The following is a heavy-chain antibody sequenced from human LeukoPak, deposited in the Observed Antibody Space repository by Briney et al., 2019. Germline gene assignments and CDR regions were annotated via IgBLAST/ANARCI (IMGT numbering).Heavy chain of an antibody. CDR3: ATYSITGAWAEYFLH. CDR2: IYTTGSA. Sequence: SQTLSLTCTVSGGSLSSFYWSWIWQPAGQGLDWIGRIYTTGSANYNPSLKSRVTMSIDTSKNQFSLKLSSVTAADTAVYYCATYSITGAWAEYFLHWGQGTLVTVSS. V-gene: IGHV4-4*07. D-gene: IGHD2/OR15-2a*01. CDR1: GGSLSSFY. J-gene: IGHJ1*01.